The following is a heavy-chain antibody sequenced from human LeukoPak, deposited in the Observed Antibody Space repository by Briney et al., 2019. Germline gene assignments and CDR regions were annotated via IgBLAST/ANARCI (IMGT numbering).Heavy chain of an antibody. CDR2: IFSNDEK. CDR3: ARTPKWAAAGWPFFDI. J-gene: IGHJ3*02. CDR1: GFSLSNARMG. D-gene: IGHD6-13*01. Sequence: SGPTLVNPTETLTLTCTVSGFSLSNARMGVSWIRQPPGKALEWLAHIFSNDEKSYSTSLKSRLTISKDTSKSQVVLTMTNMDPVDTATYYCARTPKWAAAGWPFFDIWGQGTMVTVSS. V-gene: IGHV2-26*01.